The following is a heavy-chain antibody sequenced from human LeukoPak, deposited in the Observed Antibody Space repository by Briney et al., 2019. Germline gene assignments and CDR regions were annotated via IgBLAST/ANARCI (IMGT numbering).Heavy chain of an antibody. CDR3: ATVSGGSRKSVDY. D-gene: IGHD2-15*01. V-gene: IGHV4-34*01. CDR1: GGSFSGYY. Sequence: SETLSLTCAVYGGSFSGYYWSWIRQPPGKGLEWIGEINHSGSTNYNPSLKSRVTISVDTSKNQFSLKPSSVTAADTAVYYCATVSGGSRKSVDYWGQGTLVTVSS. J-gene: IGHJ4*02. CDR2: INHSGST.